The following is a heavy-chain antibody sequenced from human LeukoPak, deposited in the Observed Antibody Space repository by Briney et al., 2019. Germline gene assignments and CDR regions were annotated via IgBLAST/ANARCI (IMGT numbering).Heavy chain of an antibody. CDR2: IYHSGST. Sequence: PSGTLSLTCGVSGGSISSSYWWSWVRQPPGKGLEWIGEIYHSGSTNYNPSLKSRVTISVDTSKNQFSLKLSSVTAADTAVYYCARSGYCTNGVCYDGYMDVWGKGTTVTVSS. CDR3: ARSGYCTNGVCYDGYMDV. D-gene: IGHD2-8*01. V-gene: IGHV4-4*02. CDR1: GGSISSSYW. J-gene: IGHJ6*03.